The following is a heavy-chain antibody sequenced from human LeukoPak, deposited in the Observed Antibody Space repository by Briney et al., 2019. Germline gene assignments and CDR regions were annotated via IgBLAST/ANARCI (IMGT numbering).Heavy chain of an antibody. Sequence: AASVKVSCKASGYTFTSYYMHWVRQTPGQGLEWMGIINPSGGSTSYAQKFQGRVTMTRDMSTSIVYMELSSLRSEDTAVYYCATRSGYSYGPGDIWGQGTMVTVSS. D-gene: IGHD5-18*01. J-gene: IGHJ3*02. CDR3: ATRSGYSYGPGDI. V-gene: IGHV1-46*01. CDR2: INPSGGST. CDR1: GYTFTSYY.